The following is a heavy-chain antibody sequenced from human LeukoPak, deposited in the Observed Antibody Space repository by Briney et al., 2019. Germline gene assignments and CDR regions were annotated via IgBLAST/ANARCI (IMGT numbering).Heavy chain of an antibody. CDR1: GGSFSGYY. J-gene: IGHJ4*02. V-gene: IGHV4-34*01. D-gene: IGHD3-10*01. CDR3: ARWRYYYGSGSYRFDY. CDR2: INHSGST. Sequence: PSETLSLTCAVYGGSFSGYYWSWIRQPPGKGLEWIGEINHSGSTNYNPSLKSRVTILVDTSKNQFSLKLSSVTAADTAVYYCARWRYYYGSGSYRFDYWGQGTLVTVSS.